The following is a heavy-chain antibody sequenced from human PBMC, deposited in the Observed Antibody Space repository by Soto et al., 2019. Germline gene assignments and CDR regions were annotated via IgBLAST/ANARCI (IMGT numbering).Heavy chain of an antibody. CDR2: IYYSGST. J-gene: IGHJ6*03. V-gene: IGHV4-59*08. Sequence: PSETLSLTWTVSGGSISSYYWSWIRQPPGKGLEWIGYIYYSGSTNYNPSLKSRVTISVDTSKNQFSLKLSSVTAADTAVYYCARLAARPGYYYYYYMDVWGKGTTVTVSS. D-gene: IGHD6-6*01. CDR3: ARLAARPGYYYYYYMDV. CDR1: GGSISSYY.